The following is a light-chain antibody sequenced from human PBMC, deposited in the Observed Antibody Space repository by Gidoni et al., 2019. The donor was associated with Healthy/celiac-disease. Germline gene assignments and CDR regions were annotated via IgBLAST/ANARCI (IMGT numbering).Light chain of an antibody. Sequence: DIVMTQSPRCLPVTPGEPASISCRYSQSLLHSNGYNYLDWYLQKPGQSPQLLIYLGSNRASGVPDRFSGRGSGTDFTLKISRVEAEDVGVYYCMQALQTPRTCGQGTKVEIK. V-gene: IGKV2-28*01. CDR3: MQALQTPRT. CDR1: QSLLHSNGYNY. J-gene: IGKJ1*01. CDR2: LGS.